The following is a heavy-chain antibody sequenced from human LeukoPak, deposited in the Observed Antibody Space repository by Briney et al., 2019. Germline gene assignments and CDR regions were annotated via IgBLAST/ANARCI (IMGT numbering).Heavy chain of an antibody. CDR3: ARVGIVVVPAAMLDY. D-gene: IGHD2-2*01. CDR1: GYTFTSYA. CDR2: INTGNGKT. J-gene: IGHJ4*02. Sequence: SVKVSCKASGYTFTSYAMHWVRHAPGQRLELMGWINTGNGKTKYSQKFQGRVTITRDTSASTAYMELSSLKSEDTAVYYCARVGIVVVPAAMLDYWGQGTLVTVSS. V-gene: IGHV1-3*04.